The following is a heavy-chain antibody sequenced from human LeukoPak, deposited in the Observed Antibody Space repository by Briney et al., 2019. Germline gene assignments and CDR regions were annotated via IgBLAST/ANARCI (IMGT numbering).Heavy chain of an antibody. Sequence: PGGSLRLSCVASRFTFSNYAMTWVRQAPGKGLEWVSTISVSGGSTYYADSVKGRFTISRDNSKSTLYLQVSSLRADDTAVYYCAKLKDGGNYWYFDLWGRGTLVTVSS. D-gene: IGHD4-23*01. CDR3: AKLKDGGNYWYFDL. J-gene: IGHJ2*01. V-gene: IGHV3-23*01. CDR2: ISVSGGST. CDR1: RFTFSNYA.